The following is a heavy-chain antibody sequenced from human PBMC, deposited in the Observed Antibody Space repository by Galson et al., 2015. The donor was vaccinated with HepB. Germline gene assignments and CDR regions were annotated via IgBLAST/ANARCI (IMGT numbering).Heavy chain of an antibody. CDR2: IIPIVGTA. V-gene: IGHV1-69*13. D-gene: IGHD3-9*01. CDR3: ARENYDILTGYSEALDY. CDR1: GGTFSSYA. J-gene: IGHJ4*02. Sequence: SVKVSCKASGGTFSSYAISWVRQAPGQGLEWMGGIIPIVGTANYAQKFQGRVTITADESTSTAYMELSSLRSEDTAVYYCARENYDILTGYSEALDYWGQGTLVTVSS.